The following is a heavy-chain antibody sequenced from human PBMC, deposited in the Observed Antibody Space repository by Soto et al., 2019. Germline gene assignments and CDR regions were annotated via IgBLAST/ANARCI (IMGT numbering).Heavy chain of an antibody. V-gene: IGHV3-30*18. D-gene: IGHD3-9*01. CDR1: GFTFSNYD. J-gene: IGHJ4*02. CDR3: AKGDYDILTGPDY. Sequence: PGGSLRLSCSASGFTFSNYDMVWVRQAPGKGLEWVAVITYDGHNKYYADSVKGRFTISRDNSKNTLYLQMNSLRAEDTAVYYCAKGDYDILTGPDYWGQGTLVTVPQ. CDR2: ITYDGHNK.